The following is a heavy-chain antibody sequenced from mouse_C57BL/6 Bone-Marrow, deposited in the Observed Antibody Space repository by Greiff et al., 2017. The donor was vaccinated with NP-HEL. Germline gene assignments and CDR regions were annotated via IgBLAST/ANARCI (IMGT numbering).Heavy chain of an antibody. CDR3: ARNPYYAMDY. CDR1: GFTFSDYG. J-gene: IGHJ4*01. Sequence: EVQLQESGGGLVKPGGSLKLSCAASGFTFSDYGMHWVRQAPEKGLEWVAYISSGSSTIYYADTVKGRFTISRDNAKNTLFLQMTSLRSEDTAMYYCARNPYYAMDYWGQGTSVTVSS. CDR2: ISSGSSTI. V-gene: IGHV5-17*01.